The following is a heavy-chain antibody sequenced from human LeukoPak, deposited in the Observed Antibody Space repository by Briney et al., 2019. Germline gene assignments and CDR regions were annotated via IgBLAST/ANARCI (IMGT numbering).Heavy chain of an antibody. D-gene: IGHD3-22*01. CDR2: ISYDGSNK. V-gene: IGHV3-30*18. Sequence: GGSLRLSCAASGFTFSSYGMHWVRQAPGKGLEWVAVISYDGSNKYYADSVKGRFTTSRDNSKNTLYLQMNSLRAEDTAVYYCAKDLDRIVVVNSDYWGQGTLVTVSS. J-gene: IGHJ4*02. CDR1: GFTFSSYG. CDR3: AKDLDRIVVVNSDY.